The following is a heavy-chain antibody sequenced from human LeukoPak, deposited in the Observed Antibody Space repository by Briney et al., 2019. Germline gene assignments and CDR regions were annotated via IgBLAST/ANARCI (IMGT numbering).Heavy chain of an antibody. CDR1: GFTFSNYA. Sequence: PGGSLRLSCAASGFTFSNYALSWVRQAPGKGPEWVSTISGSGSATFYADSVKGRFTISRDNSKNTLYLQMNSLRAEDTAVYYCAKVHTYYYDSSGYLGAFDYWGQGTLVTVSS. D-gene: IGHD3-22*01. CDR2: ISGSGSAT. V-gene: IGHV3-23*01. J-gene: IGHJ4*02. CDR3: AKVHTYYYDSSGYLGAFDY.